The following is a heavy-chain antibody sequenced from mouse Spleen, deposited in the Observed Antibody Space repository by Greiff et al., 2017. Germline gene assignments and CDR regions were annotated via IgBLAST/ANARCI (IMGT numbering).Heavy chain of an antibody. CDR2: IDPSDSYT. Sequence: VQLQQPGAELVRPGTSVKLSCKASGYTFTSYWMHWVKQRPGQGLEWIGVIDPSDSYTNYNQKFKGKATLTVDTSSSTAYMQLSSLTSEDSAVYYCARSYYDGSGDYWGQGTTLTVSS. V-gene: IGHV1-59*01. CDR3: ARSYYDGSGDY. CDR1: GYTFTSYW. D-gene: IGHD1-1*01. J-gene: IGHJ2*01.